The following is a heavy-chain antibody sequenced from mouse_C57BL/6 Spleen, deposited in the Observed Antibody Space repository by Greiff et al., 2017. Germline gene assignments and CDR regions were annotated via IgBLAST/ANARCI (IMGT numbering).Heavy chain of an antibody. CDR3: AREEIYDYYFDY. Sequence: VQLVESGPELVKPGASVKISCKASGYAFSSSWMNWVKQRPGKGLEWIGRIYPGDGDTNYNGKFKGKATLTADKSSSTAYMQLSSLTSEDSAVYFCAREEIYDYYFDYWGQGTTLTVSS. CDR1: GYAFSSSW. V-gene: IGHV1-82*01. CDR2: IYPGDGDT. D-gene: IGHD2-3*01. J-gene: IGHJ2*01.